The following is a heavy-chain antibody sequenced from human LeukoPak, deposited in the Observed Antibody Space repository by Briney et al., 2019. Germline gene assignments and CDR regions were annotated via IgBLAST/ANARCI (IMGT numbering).Heavy chain of an antibody. D-gene: IGHD3-10*01. V-gene: IGHV4-34*01. Sequence: SETLSLTCAVYGGSFSGYYWSWIRQPPGKGLEWIGEINHSGSTNYNPSLKSRVTISVDTSKNQFSLKLSSVTAADTAVYYCARGQGVRGSLDYWGQGTLVTVSS. CDR3: ARGQGVRGSLDY. CDR1: GGSFSGYY. CDR2: INHSGST. J-gene: IGHJ4*02.